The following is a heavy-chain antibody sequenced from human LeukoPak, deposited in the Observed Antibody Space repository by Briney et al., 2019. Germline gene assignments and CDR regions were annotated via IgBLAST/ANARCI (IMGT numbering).Heavy chain of an antibody. CDR3: ARGGSGSYRFFDY. D-gene: IGHD1-26*01. J-gene: IGHJ4*02. Sequence: DPSETLSLTCTVSSGSISSYYWSWIRQPAGKGLEWIGRIYSSGSTNYNPSLKSRVTMSADTSKKQFSLKLSSVAAADTAVYYCARGGSGSYRFFDYWGQEALGTVSS. CDR1: SGSISSYY. CDR2: IYSSGST. V-gene: IGHV4-4*07.